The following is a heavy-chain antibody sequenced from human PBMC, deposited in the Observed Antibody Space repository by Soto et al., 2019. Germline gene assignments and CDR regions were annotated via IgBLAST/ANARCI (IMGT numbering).Heavy chain of an antibody. J-gene: IGHJ6*02. Sequence: PGGSLRLSCAASGFTFSSYGMHWVRQAPGKGLEWVAVISYDGSNKYYADSVKGRFTISRDNSKNTLYLQMNSLRAEDTAVYYCAKEVAAAPPQRYGMDVWGQGTTVTV. CDR1: GFTFSSYG. CDR2: ISYDGSNK. V-gene: IGHV3-30*18. D-gene: IGHD6-13*01. CDR3: AKEVAAAPPQRYGMDV.